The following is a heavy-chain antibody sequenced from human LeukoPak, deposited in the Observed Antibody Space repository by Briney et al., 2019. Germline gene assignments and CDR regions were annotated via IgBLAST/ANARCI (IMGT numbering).Heavy chain of an antibody. CDR2: IKEDGSEK. Sequence: GGSLRLSCVASGFTFSNYWMTWVRQAPGKGLEWVANIKEDGSEKNFADSVKGRFTISRDNAKNSLYLQMNSLRGEDTAVYYCARARYSDFWGQGTLVTVSS. CDR3: ARARYSDF. CDR1: GFTFSNYW. J-gene: IGHJ4*02. V-gene: IGHV3-7*01.